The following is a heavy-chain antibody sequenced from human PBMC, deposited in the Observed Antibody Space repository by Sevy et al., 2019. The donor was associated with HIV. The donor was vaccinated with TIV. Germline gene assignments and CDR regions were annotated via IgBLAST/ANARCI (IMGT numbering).Heavy chain of an antibody. CDR1: GYTFTSYG. D-gene: IGHD2-2*01. J-gene: IGHJ6*02. CDR3: ARGYCSSTSCYYYYYYYGMDV. Sequence: ASVKVSCKASGYTFTSYGISWVRQAPGQGPEWMGWISAYNGNTNYAQKLQGRVTMTTDTSTSTAYMELRSLRSDDTAVYYCARGYCSSTSCYYYYYYYGMDVWGQGTTVTVSS. V-gene: IGHV1-18*01. CDR2: ISAYNGNT.